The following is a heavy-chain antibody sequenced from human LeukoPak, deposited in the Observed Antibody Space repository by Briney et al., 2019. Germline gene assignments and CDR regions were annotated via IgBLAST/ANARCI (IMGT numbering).Heavy chain of an antibody. CDR3: AREAGSGSYYIGY. V-gene: IGHV4-61*02. CDR1: GNSISSGDNY. J-gene: IGHJ4*02. Sequence: SQTLSLTCTVSGNSISSGDNYWSWIRQPAGKGLEWIGRIYTSGSTNYNPSLKSRVTISGDTSKNQFSLKLSSVTAADTAVCYCAREAGSGSYYIGYWGQGTLVTVSS. D-gene: IGHD3-10*01. CDR2: IYTSGST.